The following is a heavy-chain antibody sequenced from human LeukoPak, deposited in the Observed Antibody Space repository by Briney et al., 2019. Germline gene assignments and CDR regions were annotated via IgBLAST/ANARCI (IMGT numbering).Heavy chain of an antibody. Sequence: SETLSLTCTVSGGSISSYYWSWIRQPPGKGLEWIGYIYYSGSTNYNPSLKSRVTISVDTSKNQFSLRLSSVTAADTAVYYCARGNGSGYDYVRDRWFDPWGQGTLVTVSS. J-gene: IGHJ5*02. D-gene: IGHD5-12*01. CDR1: GGSISSYY. CDR2: IYYSGST. V-gene: IGHV4-59*01. CDR3: ARGNGSGYDYVRDRWFDP.